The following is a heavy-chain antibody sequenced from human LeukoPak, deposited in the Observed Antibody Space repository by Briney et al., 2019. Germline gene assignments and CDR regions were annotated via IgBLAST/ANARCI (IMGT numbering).Heavy chain of an antibody. CDR1: GGSISSSSYY. CDR2: IYYSGST. D-gene: IGHD6-6*01. CDR3: AKDDAPGIAARPFDY. Sequence: SETLSLTCTVSGGSISSSSYYWGWIRQPPGKGLEWIGSIYYSGSTYYNPSLKSRVTISVDTSKNQFSLKLSSVTAADTAVYYCAKDDAPGIAARPFDYWGQGTLVTVSS. J-gene: IGHJ4*02. V-gene: IGHV4-39*02.